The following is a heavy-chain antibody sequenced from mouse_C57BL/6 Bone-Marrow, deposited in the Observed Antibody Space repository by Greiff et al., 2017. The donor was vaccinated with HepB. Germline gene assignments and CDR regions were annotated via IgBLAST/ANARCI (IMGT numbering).Heavy chain of an antibody. CDR1: GYTFTSYW. V-gene: IGHV1-50*01. CDR2: IDPYDSYT. J-gene: IGHJ2*01. D-gene: IGHD1-1*01. CDR3: ARDTTVKGDY. Sequence: QVQLQQPGAELVKPGASVKLSCKASGYTFTSYWMQWVKQRPGQGLEWIGEIDPYDSYTNYNQKLKGKPTLTVETSSSTANMQLSSLTSEDSAVYYCARDTTVKGDYWGQGTTLTVSS.